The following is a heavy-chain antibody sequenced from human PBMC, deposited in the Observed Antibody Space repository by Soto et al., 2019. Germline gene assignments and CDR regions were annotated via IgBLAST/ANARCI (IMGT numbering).Heavy chain of an antibody. CDR1: GFTFSSYG. CDR2: ISYDGSNK. V-gene: IGHV3-30*18. J-gene: IGHJ6*02. CDR3: AKDRGYCSSTSCPGYYYYGMDV. D-gene: IGHD2-2*01. Sequence: GGSLRLSCAASGFTFSSYGMHWVRQAPGKGLEWVAVISYDGSNKYYADSVKGRFTISRDNSKNTLYLQMNSLRAEDTAVYYCAKDRGYCSSTSCPGYYYYGMDVWGQGTTVTVSS.